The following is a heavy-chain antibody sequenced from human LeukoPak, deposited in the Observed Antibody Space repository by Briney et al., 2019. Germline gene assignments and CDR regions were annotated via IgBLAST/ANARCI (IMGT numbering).Heavy chain of an antibody. CDR3: ARTYYDFWSGYQPHFDY. J-gene: IGHJ4*02. CDR2: IYYSGST. CDR1: GGSISSYY. V-gene: IGHV4-59*01. D-gene: IGHD3-3*01. Sequence: SETLSLTCTVSGGSISSYYWSWIRQPPGKGLEWIGYIYYSGSTNYNPSLKSRVTISVDTSKNQFSLKLSSVAAADTAVYYCARTYYDFWSGYQPHFDYWGQGTLVTVSS.